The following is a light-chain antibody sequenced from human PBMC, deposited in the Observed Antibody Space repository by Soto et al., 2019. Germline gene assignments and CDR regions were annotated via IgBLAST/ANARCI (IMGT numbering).Light chain of an antibody. CDR1: QTIDKY. Sequence: IQMTQSPSSLSASVGDRVTITCRASQTIDKYLNWYQHIPGRAPKLLIYGASSLQSGVPTRFSWSGGGTYFTLTISSMQHEDFATYYWQQSYSSHGTFGRGTRVE. V-gene: IGKV1-39*01. CDR2: GAS. J-gene: IGKJ1*01. CDR3: QQSYSSHGT.